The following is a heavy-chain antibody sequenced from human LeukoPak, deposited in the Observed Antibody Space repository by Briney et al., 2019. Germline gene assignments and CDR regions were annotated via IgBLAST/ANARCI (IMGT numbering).Heavy chain of an antibody. CDR3: ARAIYGDGNWFDP. D-gene: IGHD2-21*02. J-gene: IGHJ5*02. CDR1: GGSISSSSYY. CDR2: IYYSGST. Sequence: SETLSLTCTVSGGSISSSSYYWGWIRQPPGKGLEWIGSIYYSGSTYYNPSLKSRVTISVDTSKNQFSLKLSSVTAADTAMYYCARAIYGDGNWFDPWGQGTLVTVSS. V-gene: IGHV4-39*07.